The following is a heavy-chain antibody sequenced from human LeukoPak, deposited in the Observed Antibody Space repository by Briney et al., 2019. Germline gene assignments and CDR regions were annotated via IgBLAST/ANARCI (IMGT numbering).Heavy chain of an antibody. CDR3: ARYYYYDSSGYSHLFDY. CDR1: GGSFSGYY. J-gene: IGHJ4*02. D-gene: IGHD3-22*01. CDR2: INHSGST. V-gene: IGHV4-34*01. Sequence: SETLSLTCAVYGGSFSGYYWSWIRQPPGKGLEWIGEINHSGSTNYNPSLKSRVTISVDTSKNQFSLKLSSVTAADTAVYYCARYYYYDSSGYSHLFDYWGQGTLVTVSS.